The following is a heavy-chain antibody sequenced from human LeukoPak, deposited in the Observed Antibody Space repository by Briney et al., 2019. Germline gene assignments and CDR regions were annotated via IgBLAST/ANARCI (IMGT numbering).Heavy chain of an antibody. CDR2: IYYSGST. CDR1: GGSISSSSYY. V-gene: IGHV4-39*01. Sequence: PSETLSLTCTVAGGSISSSSYYWGWIRQPPGKGLEWIGSIYYSGSTYYNPSLKSRVTISVDTSTNQCSLKMSSVTAEDTAVYYCARRGIDSSGYYYYYYYMDVWGKGNTVTISS. J-gene: IGHJ6*03. D-gene: IGHD3-22*01. CDR3: ARRGIDSSGYYYYYYYMDV.